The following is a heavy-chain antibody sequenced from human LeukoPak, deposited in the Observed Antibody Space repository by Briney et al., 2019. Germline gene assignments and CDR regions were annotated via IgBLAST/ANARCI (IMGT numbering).Heavy chain of an antibody. CDR2: IRSDGSNK. V-gene: IGHV3-30*02. CDR3: AKGQEFDI. Sequence: GGSLRLSCAASGFTFSTYGMHWVRQAPGKGLELVAFIRSDGSNKYYADSVKGRFTISRDNSKNTLYLQMNSLRAEDTAVYYCAKGQEFDIWGRGTMVTVSS. CDR1: GFTFSTYG. J-gene: IGHJ3*02.